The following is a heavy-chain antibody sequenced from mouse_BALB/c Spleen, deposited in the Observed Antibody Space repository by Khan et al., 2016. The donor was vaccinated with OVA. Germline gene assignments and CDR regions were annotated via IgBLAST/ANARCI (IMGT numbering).Heavy chain of an antibody. D-gene: IGHD1-1*02. CDR3: TRWCYWFAY. CDR2: IYPGSGST. Sequence: LVQSGSELVRPGASVKLSCKASGYTFTSYWMHWVKQRPGQGLEWIGDIYPGSGSTNYDEKFKSKATLTVDTSTSTAYMQLSSLTSEDSAVYYCTRWCYWFAYWGQGTLVTVSA. J-gene: IGHJ3*01. V-gene: IGHV1S22*01. CDR1: GYTFTSYW.